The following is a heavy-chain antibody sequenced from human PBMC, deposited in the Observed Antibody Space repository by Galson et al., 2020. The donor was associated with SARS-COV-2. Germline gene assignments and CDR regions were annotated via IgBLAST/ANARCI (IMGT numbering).Heavy chain of an antibody. CDR2: LYISGGGGT. V-gene: IGHV4-59*01. Sequence: SETLSLTCTVSGASMSNYHWSWIRHTPGKGLEWISSLYISGGGGTNYNPSLKSRATTSQDTSKNQFSLRLTSVTAADTAVYFCARSGTGSWDAFDIWGQGTMVTVSS. D-gene: IGHD1-26*01. J-gene: IGHJ3*02. CDR1: GASMSNYH. CDR3: ARSGTGSWDAFDI.